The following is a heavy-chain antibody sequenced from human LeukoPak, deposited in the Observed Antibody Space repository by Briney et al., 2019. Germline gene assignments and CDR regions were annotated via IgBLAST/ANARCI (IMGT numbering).Heavy chain of an antibody. CDR3: AASSYDSSGPHGS. CDR2: IYFSGST. Sequence: SETLSLTCTVSGDSISPSSYYWGWIRQPPGTGLDWIGSIYFSGSTYYNPSLKSQVTISMDTSKNQFSLKLSSVTAADTAFYCCAASSYDSSGPHGSWGQGILVTVSS. J-gene: IGHJ1*01. D-gene: IGHD3-22*01. V-gene: IGHV4-39*01. CDR1: GDSISPSSYY.